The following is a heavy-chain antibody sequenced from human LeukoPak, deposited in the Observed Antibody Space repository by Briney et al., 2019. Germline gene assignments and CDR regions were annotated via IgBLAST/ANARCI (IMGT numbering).Heavy chain of an antibody. CDR1: GFAFSDYH. V-gene: IGHV3-69-1*01. D-gene: IGHD4-17*01. CDR3: AGLWYDGDHRGY. CDR2: ITTIRA. Sequence: AGGSLRLSCAASGFAFSDYHLDWVRQAPGKGLEWVSSITTIRAYYADPVKGRFTISRDNAKNSLYLQMNSLRAEDTAVYYCAGLWYDGDHRGYWGQGTLVTVSS. J-gene: IGHJ4*02.